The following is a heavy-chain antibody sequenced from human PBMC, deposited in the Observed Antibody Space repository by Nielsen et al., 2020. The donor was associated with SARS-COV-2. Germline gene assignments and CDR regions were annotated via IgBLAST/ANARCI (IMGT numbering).Heavy chain of an antibody. J-gene: IGHJ3*01. CDR2: FTASGGST. Sequence: SLKISCAASGFTFNIYAMAWVLRAPGRGLQWVTAFTASGGSTYYTDSVKGRFSISRDNSKNTLFLQMHSLRVEDTALYYCAKDGVVRGDALDLWGQGTMVTVSS. D-gene: IGHD3-10*01. CDR3: AKDGVVRGDALDL. V-gene: IGHV3-23*01. CDR1: GFTFNIYA.